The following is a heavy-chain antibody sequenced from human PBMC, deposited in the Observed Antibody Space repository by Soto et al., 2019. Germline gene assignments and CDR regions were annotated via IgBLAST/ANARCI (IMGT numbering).Heavy chain of an antibody. D-gene: IGHD3-22*01. CDR3: ARETYYYDSSGYYHDAFDI. CDR1: GGTFSSYA. Sequence: QVQLVQSGAEVKQPGSSVKVSCKASGGTFSSYAISWVRQAPGQGLEWMGGIIPIFGTANYAQKFQGRVTITADKSTSTAYMELSSLRSEDTAVYYCARETYYYDSSGYYHDAFDIWGQGTMVTVSS. J-gene: IGHJ3*02. CDR2: IIPIFGTA. V-gene: IGHV1-69*06.